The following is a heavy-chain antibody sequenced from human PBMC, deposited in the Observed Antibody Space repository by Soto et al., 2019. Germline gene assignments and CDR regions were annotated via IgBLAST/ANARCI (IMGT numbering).Heavy chain of an antibody. D-gene: IGHD4-17*01. J-gene: IGHJ6*02. CDR1: GGTFSSYA. CDR2: IIPIFGTA. CDR3: ARVEHMTTVTKRRYYYYYGMDV. Sequence: SVKVSCKASGGTFSSYAISWVRQAPGQGLEWMGGIIPIFGTANYAQKFQGRVTITADESTSTAYMELSSLRYEDTAVYYCARVEHMTTVTKRRYYYYYGMDVWGQGTTVTVSS. V-gene: IGHV1-69*13.